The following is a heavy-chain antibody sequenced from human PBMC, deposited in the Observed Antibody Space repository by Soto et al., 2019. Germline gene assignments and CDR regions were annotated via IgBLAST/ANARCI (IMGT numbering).Heavy chain of an antibody. CDR1: GFTFSSYG. J-gene: IGHJ4*02. V-gene: IGHV3-30*18. D-gene: IGHD3-9*01. CDR3: AKDAYVPRNYDILTGYADY. Sequence: QVQLVESGGGVVQPGRSLRLSCAASGFTFSSYGMHWVRQAPGKGLEWVAVISYDGSNKYYADSVKGRFTISRDNSKNTLYLQMNSLRAEDTAVYYCAKDAYVPRNYDILTGYADYWGQGTLVTVSS. CDR2: ISYDGSNK.